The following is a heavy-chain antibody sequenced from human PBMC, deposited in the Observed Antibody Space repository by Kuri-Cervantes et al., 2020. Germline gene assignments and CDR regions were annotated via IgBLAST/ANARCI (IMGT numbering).Heavy chain of an antibody. CDR1: GFTFSSCA. CDR2: ISYDGSNK. CDR3: ARDGYGY. Sequence: GESLKISCAASGFTFSSCAMHWVRQAPGKGLEWVAVISYDGSNKYYADSVKGRFTISRDNSKNTLYLQMNSLRAEDTAVYYCARDGYGYWGQGTLVTVSS. J-gene: IGHJ4*02. V-gene: IGHV3-30-3*01. D-gene: IGHD6-13*01.